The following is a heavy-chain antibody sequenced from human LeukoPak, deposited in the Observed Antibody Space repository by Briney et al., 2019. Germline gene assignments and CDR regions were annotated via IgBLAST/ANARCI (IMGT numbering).Heavy chain of an antibody. CDR2: IYYSGST. Sequence: SGTLSLTCAVSGGSISSGDYYWSWIRQPPGKGLEWIGYIYYSGSTYYNPSLKSRVTISVDTSKNQFSLKLSSATAADTAVYYCARTHSYGGFDYWGQGTLVTVSS. V-gene: IGHV4-30-4*01. J-gene: IGHJ4*02. CDR3: ARTHSYGGFDY. D-gene: IGHD4-23*01. CDR1: GGSISSGDYY.